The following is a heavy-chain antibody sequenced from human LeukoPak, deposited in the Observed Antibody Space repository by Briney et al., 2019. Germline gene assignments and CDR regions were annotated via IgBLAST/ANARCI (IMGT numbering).Heavy chain of an antibody. Sequence: ASVTVSCKASGYTFTSYDINWVRQAPGQGLEWMGWMNPNSGNTGYAQNFQGRVTMTRDTSISTAYMELSRLRSDDTAVYYCAMIGGGSDYFDYWGQGTLVTVSS. CDR2: MNPNSGNT. CDR3: AMIGGGSDYFDY. V-gene: IGHV1-8*01. CDR1: GYTFTSYD. J-gene: IGHJ4*02. D-gene: IGHD3-22*01.